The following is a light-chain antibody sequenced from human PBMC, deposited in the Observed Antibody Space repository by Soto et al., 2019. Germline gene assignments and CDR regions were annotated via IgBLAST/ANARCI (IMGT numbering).Light chain of an antibody. J-gene: IGKJ1*01. V-gene: IGKV1-39*01. Sequence: DIQMTQSPSSLSASVGDRVTITFRASQSISSYLNWYQQKPGKAPKLLMYAASTLQSGVPSRFSGSGSGTDFTLTISSLQPEDFATYYCQQSSSTSWTFGQGTKVDIK. CDR2: AAS. CDR1: QSISSY. CDR3: QQSSSTSWT.